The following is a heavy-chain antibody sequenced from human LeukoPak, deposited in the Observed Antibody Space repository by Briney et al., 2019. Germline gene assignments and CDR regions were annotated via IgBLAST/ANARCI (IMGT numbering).Heavy chain of an antibody. CDR3: AKKVGLVSAPLYYFDV. V-gene: IGHV3-23*01. CDR1: GFTFSSYV. Sequence: GGSLRLSCAASGFTFSSYVMSWVRQAPGKGLEWVSAISGPGGSWDYADSVMGRFTISRDNSKNTLFLQMNSLRAEDTAIYYCAKKVGLVSAPLYYFDVWGQGTLVTVSS. CDR2: ISGPGGSW. D-gene: IGHD5/OR15-5a*01. J-gene: IGHJ4*02.